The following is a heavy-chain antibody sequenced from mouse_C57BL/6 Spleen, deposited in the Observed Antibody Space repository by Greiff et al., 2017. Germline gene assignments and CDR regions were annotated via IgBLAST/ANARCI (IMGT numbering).Heavy chain of an antibody. J-gene: IGHJ4*01. CDR2: ISYDGTN. CDR3: ATTGTSDAMDY. Sequence: ESGPGLVKPSQSLSLTCSVTGYSITSGYYWNWIRQFPGNKLEWMSYISYDGTNNYNPSLKNRISITRDTSKIQFFLKLNSVTTEDTATYYCATTGTSDAMDYWGQGTSVTVSS. V-gene: IGHV3-6*01. CDR1: GYSITSGYY. D-gene: IGHD4-1*02.